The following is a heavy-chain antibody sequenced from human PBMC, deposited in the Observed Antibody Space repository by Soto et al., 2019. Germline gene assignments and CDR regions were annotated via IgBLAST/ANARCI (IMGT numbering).Heavy chain of an antibody. D-gene: IGHD2-15*01. Sequence: GASVKVSCKASGGTFSSYAISWVRQAPGQGLEWMGGIIPIFGTANYAQKFQGRVTITADESTSTAYMELSSLRSEDTAVYYCARDRRLVVAATFLNWFDPWGQGTLVTVSS. J-gene: IGHJ5*02. CDR2: IIPIFGTA. CDR3: ARDRRLVVAATFLNWFDP. CDR1: GGTFSSYA. V-gene: IGHV1-69*13.